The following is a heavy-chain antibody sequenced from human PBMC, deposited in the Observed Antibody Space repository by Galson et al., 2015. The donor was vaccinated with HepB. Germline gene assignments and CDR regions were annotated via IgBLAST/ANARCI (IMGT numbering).Heavy chain of an antibody. D-gene: IGHD4-11*01. Sequence: SLRLSCAASGFTFSSYAMSWVRQAPGKGLEWVSAISGSGGSTYYADSVKGRFTISRDNSKNTLYLQMNSLRAEDTAVYYCAKWGGGVTTGPLIYSWGQGTLVTVSS. V-gene: IGHV3-23*01. CDR2: ISGSGGST. CDR1: GFTFSSYA. J-gene: IGHJ4*02. CDR3: AKWGGGVTTGPLIYS.